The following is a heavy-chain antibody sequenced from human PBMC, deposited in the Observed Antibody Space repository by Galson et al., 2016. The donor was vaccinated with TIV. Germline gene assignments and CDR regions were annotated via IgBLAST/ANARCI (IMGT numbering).Heavy chain of an antibody. CDR3: AKDRLWAELREPFDL. J-gene: IGHJ4*02. D-gene: IGHD4/OR15-4a*01. CDR2: IWFDGTNE. Sequence: SLRLSCAASGITFSSYGMHWVRQAPGKGLEWVALIWFDGTNEYYADAVKGRLTISRDNSKSTLYLQMDSLRVEDTAVYFCAKDRLWAELREPFDLWGQGTLVTVSS. CDR1: GITFSSYG. V-gene: IGHV3-33*06.